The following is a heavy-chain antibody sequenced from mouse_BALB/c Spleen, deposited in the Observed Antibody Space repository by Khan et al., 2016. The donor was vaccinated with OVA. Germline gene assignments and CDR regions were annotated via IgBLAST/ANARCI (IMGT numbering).Heavy chain of an antibody. CDR3: ARIKKIVATYFGD. Sequence: QVQLQQPGAELVKAGASVKMSCKASGYTFTSYWMHWVKQRLGQGLEWFAETNPTNGRTYYNEKFKSKATLNVDKSYSTAYMLLSGPTCEDSAVYYLARIKKIVATYFGDWGQGTTLTVSS. CDR1: GYTFTSYW. CDR2: TNPTNGRT. J-gene: IGHJ2*01. V-gene: IGHV1S81*02. D-gene: IGHD1-1*01.